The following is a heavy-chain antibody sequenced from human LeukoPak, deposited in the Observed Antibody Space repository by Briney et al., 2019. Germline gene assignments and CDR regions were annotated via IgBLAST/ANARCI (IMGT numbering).Heavy chain of an antibody. J-gene: IGHJ4*02. CDR1: GYTFTSYG. V-gene: IGHV1-18*01. CDR3: AREGSGDYVGYYFDY. CDR2: ISAYNGNT. D-gene: IGHD4-17*01. Sequence: GASVKVSCKASGYTFTSYGISWVRQAPGQGLEWMGWISAYNGNTNYAQKLQGRVTMTTDTSTSTAYMELRSLRSDDTAVYYCAREGSGDYVGYYFDYSGQGTLVTVSS.